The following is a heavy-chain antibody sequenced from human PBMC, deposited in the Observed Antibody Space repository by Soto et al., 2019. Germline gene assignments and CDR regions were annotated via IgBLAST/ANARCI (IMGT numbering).Heavy chain of an antibody. D-gene: IGHD3-9*01. CDR1: GYTFTGYY. Sequence: AAVKVSCKASGYTFTGYYMHWVRQAPGQGLEWMGWINPNSGGTNYAQKFQGWVTMTRDTSISTAYMELSRLRSDDTAVYYCAREGYDILTGYPSGAFDIWGQGTMVTVSS. CDR3: AREGYDILTGYPSGAFDI. J-gene: IGHJ3*02. CDR2: INPNSGGT. V-gene: IGHV1-2*04.